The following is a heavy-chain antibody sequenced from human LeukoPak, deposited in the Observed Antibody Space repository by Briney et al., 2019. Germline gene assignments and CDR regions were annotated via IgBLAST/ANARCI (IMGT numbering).Heavy chain of an antibody. V-gene: IGHV3-23*01. CDR3: AKSSSTSSYDAFNL. D-gene: IGHD2-2*01. Sequence: GGSLRLSCAASGFTFSSYSMNWVRQAPGKGLEWVSAFSGNGGSTYYADSVKGRFTISRDNSKSTLYLQMNSLRAEDTAIYYCAKSSSTSSYDAFNLWGQGTMVTVSS. J-gene: IGHJ3*01. CDR2: FSGNGGST. CDR1: GFTFSSYS.